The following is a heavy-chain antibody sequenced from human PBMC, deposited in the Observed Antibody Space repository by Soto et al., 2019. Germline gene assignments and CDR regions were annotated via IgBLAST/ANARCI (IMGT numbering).Heavy chain of an antibody. CDR2: ISYDGSTQ. CDR1: GFSFSSYA. D-gene: IGHD3-10*02. Sequence: QVQMVESGGVVVQPGTSLRISCAASGFSFSSYALHWVRQAPGKGLEWVAVISYDGSTQKYAESVKGRFTVSRDSSRDTLFLQMNSLRSDDPAVYYCARDMFIRDSADHWGPGTLVTVSS. CDR3: ARDMFIRDSADH. J-gene: IGHJ4*02. V-gene: IGHV3-30-3*01.